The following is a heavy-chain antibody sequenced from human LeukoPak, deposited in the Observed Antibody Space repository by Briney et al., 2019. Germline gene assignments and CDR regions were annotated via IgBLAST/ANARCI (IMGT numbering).Heavy chain of an antibody. CDR3: ARGRYDFWGGYYFDY. Sequence: SETLSLTCAVYGGSFSGYYWSWIRQPPGKGLEWIGEINHSGSTNYNPSLKSRVTISVDTSKNQFSLKLSSVTAADTAVYYCARGRYDFWGGYYFDYWGQGTLVTVSS. D-gene: IGHD3-3*01. CDR1: GGSFSGYY. CDR2: INHSGST. V-gene: IGHV4-34*01. J-gene: IGHJ4*02.